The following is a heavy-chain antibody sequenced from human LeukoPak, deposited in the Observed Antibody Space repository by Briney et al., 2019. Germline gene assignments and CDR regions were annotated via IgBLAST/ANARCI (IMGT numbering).Heavy chain of an antibody. D-gene: IGHD3-16*01. CDR2: INPNSGDT. Sequence: ASVKVSCKASGYTFTGYYMHWVRQAPGQGLEWMGWINPNSGDTKYAQKFQGRVTMTRDTSISTAYMELSRLRSDDTTVYYCATQRGSYLWGTDFDYWGQGTLVTVSS. V-gene: IGHV1-2*02. CDR1: GYTFTGYY. J-gene: IGHJ4*02. CDR3: ATQRGSYLWGTDFDY.